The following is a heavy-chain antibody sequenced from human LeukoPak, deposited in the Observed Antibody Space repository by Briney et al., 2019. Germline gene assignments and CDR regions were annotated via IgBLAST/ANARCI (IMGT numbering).Heavy chain of an antibody. J-gene: IGHJ5*02. D-gene: IGHD3-10*01. Sequence: SETLSLTCTVSGGSISSYYWSWIRQPPGKGLEWIGYIYSSGSTSYNPSLKSRVTISVDTSKNQFSLKLSSVTAADTAVYYCAREGSHYYGSGSYGWFDPWGQGTLVTVSS. CDR2: IYSSGST. CDR3: AREGSHYYGSGSYGWFDP. V-gene: IGHV4-59*12. CDR1: GGSISSYY.